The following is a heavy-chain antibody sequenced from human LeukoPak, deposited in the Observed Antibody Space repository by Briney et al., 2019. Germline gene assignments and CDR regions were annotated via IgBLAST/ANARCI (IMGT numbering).Heavy chain of an antibody. CDR1: GFTFSNAW. Sequence: AGGSLRLSCAASGFTFSNAWMSWVRQAPGKGLEWVGRIKSETDGGTTDYAAPVKGRFTISRDDSKNTLYLQMNSLKTEDTAVYYCTQGYSSVDYWGQGTLVTVSS. J-gene: IGHJ4*02. V-gene: IGHV3-15*01. CDR3: TQGYSSVDY. CDR2: IKSETDGGTT. D-gene: IGHD6-25*01.